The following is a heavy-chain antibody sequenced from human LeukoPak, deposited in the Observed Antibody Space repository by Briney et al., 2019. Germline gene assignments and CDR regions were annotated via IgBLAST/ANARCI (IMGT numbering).Heavy chain of an antibody. CDR1: GNYW. CDR3: VSFYETY. Sequence: GGSLRLSCAASGNYWMHWVRQAPGKGLVWVSHINSDGSWTSYADSVKGRFTISKDNAKNTVYLQMNSLRAEDTAVYYCVSFYETYGGRGTLVTVSS. D-gene: IGHD2/OR15-2a*01. V-gene: IGHV3-74*01. J-gene: IGHJ4*02. CDR2: INSDGSWT.